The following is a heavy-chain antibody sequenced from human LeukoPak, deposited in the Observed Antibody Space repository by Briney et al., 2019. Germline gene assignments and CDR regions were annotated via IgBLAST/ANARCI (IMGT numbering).Heavy chain of an antibody. CDR2: ISYDGSNK. V-gene: IGHV3-30-3*01. Sequence: GGSLRLSCAASAFTFSSYAVHWVREAPGKGLEWVAVISYDGSNKYYADSVKGRFTISRDNSKNTLYLQMNSLRAEDTAVYYCARVREASKEVTGALDYWGQGTLVTVSS. J-gene: IGHJ4*02. D-gene: IGHD2-21*02. CDR1: AFTFSSYA. CDR3: ARVREASKEVTGALDY.